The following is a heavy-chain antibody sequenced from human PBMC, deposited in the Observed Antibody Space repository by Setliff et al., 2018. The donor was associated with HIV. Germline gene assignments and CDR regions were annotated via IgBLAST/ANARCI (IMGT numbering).Heavy chain of an antibody. J-gene: IGHJ4*02. V-gene: IGHV4-4*02. CDR2: IYHGGYT. D-gene: IGHD1-26*01. CDR3: AREGEILVGATAAYFDN. Sequence: LSLTCAASGGSISTNYWWSWVRQPPGKGLEWIGEIYHGGYTNYNPSLKSRATISVDKSKNHFSLKLTSVTAADTAVYYCAREGEILVGATAAYFDNWGQGTLVTVS. CDR1: GGSISTNYW.